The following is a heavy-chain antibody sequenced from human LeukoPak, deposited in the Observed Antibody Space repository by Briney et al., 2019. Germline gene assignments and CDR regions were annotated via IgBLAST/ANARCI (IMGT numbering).Heavy chain of an antibody. CDR1: GFSFNSYP. J-gene: IGHJ4*02. CDR3: ARPDDSESFYRANHY. D-gene: IGHD3-10*01. CDR2: ISNDGNNK. V-gene: IGHV3-30*04. Sequence: RPGGSLRLSCAASGFSFNSYPMHWVRQAPGKGLEWVAVISNDGNNKYYADSVKGRFTISRDNSNNTLSLLMNGLRVEDTAVYYCARPDDSESFYRANHYWGRGTLVTVS.